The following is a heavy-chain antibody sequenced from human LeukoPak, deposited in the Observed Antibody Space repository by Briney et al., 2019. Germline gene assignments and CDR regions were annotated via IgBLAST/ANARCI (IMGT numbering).Heavy chain of an antibody. CDR3: AKDPSWSSYFDY. CDR1: GFTFSSYA. J-gene: IGHJ4*02. Sequence: GGSLRLSCAASGFTFSSYAMSWVRQAPGKGLEWVSAISGSGGSTYYADSVKGRFTISRDNSKNTQYLQMNSLRAEDTAVYYCAKDPSWSSYFDYWGQGTLVTVSS. V-gene: IGHV3-23*01. D-gene: IGHD6-13*01. CDR2: ISGSGGST.